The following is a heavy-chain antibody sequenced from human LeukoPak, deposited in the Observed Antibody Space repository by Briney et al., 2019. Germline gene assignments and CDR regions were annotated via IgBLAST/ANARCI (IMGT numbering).Heavy chain of an antibody. CDR1: GYTFTGYY. CDR3: ARDRDYCGGDCFKYFQH. J-gene: IGHJ1*01. CDR2: INPNSGGT. V-gene: IGHV1-2*02. D-gene: IGHD2-21*02. Sequence: ASVKVSCKASGYTFTGYYMHWVRRAPGQGLEWMGWINPNSGGTNYAQKFQGRVTITRDTSASTAYMELSSLRSEDTAVYYCARDRDYCGGDCFKYFQHWGQGTLVTVSS.